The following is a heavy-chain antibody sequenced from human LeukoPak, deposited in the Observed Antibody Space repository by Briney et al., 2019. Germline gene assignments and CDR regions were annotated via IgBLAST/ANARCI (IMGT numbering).Heavy chain of an antibody. J-gene: IGHJ6*03. CDR1: GYTFTGYY. V-gene: IGHV1-2*02. D-gene: IGHD5/OR15-5a*01. CDR2: INPNSGGT. CDR3: ARVYVAGFYYYCMDV. Sequence: ASVKVSCKASGYTFTGYYMHWVRQAPGQGLEWMGWINPNSGGTNYAQKFQGRVTMTRDTSISTAYMELSRLRSDDTAVYYCARVYVAGFYYYCMDVWGKGTTVTVSS.